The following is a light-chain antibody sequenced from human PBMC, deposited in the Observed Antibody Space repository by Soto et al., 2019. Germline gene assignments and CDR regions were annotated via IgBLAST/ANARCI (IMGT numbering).Light chain of an antibody. CDR1: QSFRGL. Sequence: ELVWTQSPVTLSLSPGEIATLSCRASQSFRGLLAWYQQKPGQAPRLLIYDAYNRATGIPPRFSGSGSGTDFTHTISSLEPEDSAVYYCQQRHMWPITFGQGTKV. V-gene: IGKV3-11*01. CDR3: QQRHMWPIT. J-gene: IGKJ1*01. CDR2: DAY.